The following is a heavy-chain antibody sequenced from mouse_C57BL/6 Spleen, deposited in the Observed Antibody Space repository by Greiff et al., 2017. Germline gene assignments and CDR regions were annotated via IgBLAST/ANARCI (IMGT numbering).Heavy chain of an antibody. CDR3: ARWGTTVAGCFDY. D-gene: IGHD1-1*01. CDR2: IYPRSGNT. CDR1: GYTFTSYG. Sequence: VQLVESGAELARPGASVKLSCKASGYTFTSYGISWVKQRPGQGLEWIGEIYPRSGNTYYNEKFKGKATLTADKSSSTAYMELRSLTSEDSAVYFCARWGTTVAGCFDYWGQGTTLTVSS. J-gene: IGHJ2*01. V-gene: IGHV1-81*01.